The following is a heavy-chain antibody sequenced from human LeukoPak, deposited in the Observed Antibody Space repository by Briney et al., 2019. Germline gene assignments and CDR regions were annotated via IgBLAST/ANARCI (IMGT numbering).Heavy chain of an antibody. CDR2: ISSYNGKT. CDR3: ARERLMYSSSSGFDY. Sequence: ASVKVSCKASGYTFTSYGITWVRQAPGQGLEWMGWISSYNGKTNYAQKLQGRVTMTTDTSTSTAYMELRSLRSDDTAVYYCARERLMYSSSSGFDYWGQGTLVTVSS. J-gene: IGHJ4*02. V-gene: IGHV1-18*01. D-gene: IGHD6-6*01. CDR1: GYTFTSYG.